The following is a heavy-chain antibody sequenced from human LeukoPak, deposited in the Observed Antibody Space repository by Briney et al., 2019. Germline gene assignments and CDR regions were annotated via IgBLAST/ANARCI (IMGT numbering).Heavy chain of an antibody. Sequence: PGGSLRLSCAASGFTVNRYNMNWVRRAPGKGLEWVSSISTSSSYTYYADSVRGLFTISRDNAKNSLYLKMNSLRAEDTAVYSCARGADGVSSNSRGWFDPWGQGTLVTVSS. V-gene: IGHV3-21*01. CDR1: GFTVNRYN. J-gene: IGHJ5*02. CDR3: ARGADGVSSNSRGWFDP. D-gene: IGHD2-15*01. CDR2: ISTSSSYT.